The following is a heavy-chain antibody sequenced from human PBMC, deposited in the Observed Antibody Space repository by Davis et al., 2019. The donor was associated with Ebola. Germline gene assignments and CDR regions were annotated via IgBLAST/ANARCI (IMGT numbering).Heavy chain of an antibody. CDR2: SDPEDDS. CDR3: TVGGIGGMGDY. Sequence: ASVKVSCKASGGTFNNYAISWVRQAPGQGLEWMGSSDPEDDSIYAQKFQGRVTMTEDTSTNTAYMELSSLKSEDTGVYYCTVGGIGGMGDYWGQGTLVTVSS. V-gene: IGHV1-24*01. J-gene: IGHJ4*02. D-gene: IGHD3-10*01. CDR1: GGTFNNYA.